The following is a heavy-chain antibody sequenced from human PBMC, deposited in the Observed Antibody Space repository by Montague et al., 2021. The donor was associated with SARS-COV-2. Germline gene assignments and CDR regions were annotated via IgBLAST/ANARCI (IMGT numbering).Heavy chain of an antibody. V-gene: IGHV3-21*01. J-gene: IGHJ6*02. D-gene: IGHD3-22*01. CDR2: ITASSIHI. CDR3: ARDGGSRCDSSGYCPYYYYGMDV. CDR1: GFTFSTYT. Sequence: SLRLSCAASGFTFSTYTMNWVRQAPGQGLEWVSSITASSIHIYYADSVKGRFAISRDNAKNSLYLQMNSLRAEDTAVYYYARDGGSRCDSSGYCPYYYYGMDVWGQGTTVTVSS.